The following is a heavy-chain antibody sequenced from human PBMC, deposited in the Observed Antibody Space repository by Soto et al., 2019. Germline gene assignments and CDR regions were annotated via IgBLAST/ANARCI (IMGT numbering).Heavy chain of an antibody. V-gene: IGHV4-31*03. Sequence: QVQLQESGPGLVKPSQTLSLTCTVSGGSISSGGYYWSWIRQHPGKGLEWIGYIYYSGSTYYNPSLKSRVTISVDTSKNQFSLKLSSVTAADTAVYYCARETVVVPAALNWFAPWGQGTLVTVSS. D-gene: IGHD2-2*01. CDR2: IYYSGST. CDR1: GGSISSGGYY. CDR3: ARETVVVPAALNWFAP. J-gene: IGHJ5*02.